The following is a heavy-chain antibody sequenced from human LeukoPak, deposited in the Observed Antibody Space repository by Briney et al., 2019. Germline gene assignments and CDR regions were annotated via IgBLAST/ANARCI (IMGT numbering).Heavy chain of an antibody. CDR2: IKQDGSER. CDR3: ARTRARGLIGY. Sequence: GGSLRLSCAASGFTFSSYWMTWVRQAPGKGLEWVANIKQDGSERFYVDSVKGRFTISRDNANTSLYLQMSSLRAEDTAVYYCARTRARGLIGYWGQGTLVTVSS. V-gene: IGHV3-7*01. J-gene: IGHJ4*02. CDR1: GFTFSSYW. D-gene: IGHD3-10*01.